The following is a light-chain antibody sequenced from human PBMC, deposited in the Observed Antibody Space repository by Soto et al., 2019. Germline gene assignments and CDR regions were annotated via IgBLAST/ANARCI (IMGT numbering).Light chain of an antibody. Sequence: QSVLTQPASVSGSPGQSITISCTGTSSDVGSYNLVSWYQHHSGKAPKLMVYEGSKRPSGASNRFSGSKSGNTASLTISGLQAEDEADYYCCSYAGSSTYVFGTGTKATVL. CDR3: CSYAGSSTYV. CDR2: EGS. V-gene: IGLV2-23*01. CDR1: SSDVGSYNL. J-gene: IGLJ1*01.